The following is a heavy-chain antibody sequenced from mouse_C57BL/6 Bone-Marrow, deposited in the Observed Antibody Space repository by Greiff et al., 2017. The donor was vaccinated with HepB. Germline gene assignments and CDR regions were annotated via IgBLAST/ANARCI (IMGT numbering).Heavy chain of an antibody. Sequence: VQLQQSGAELVRPGSSVKMSCKTSGYTFTSYGINWVKQRPGQGLEWIGYIYTGNGYTEYNEKFKGKATLTSDTSSSTAYMQLSSLTSEDSAISFCARDGWGTTVLFDYWGEGTTLTVSS. CDR1: GYTFTSYG. D-gene: IGHD1-1*01. CDR2: IYTGNGYT. J-gene: IGHJ2*01. V-gene: IGHV1-58*01. CDR3: ARDGWGTTVLFDY.